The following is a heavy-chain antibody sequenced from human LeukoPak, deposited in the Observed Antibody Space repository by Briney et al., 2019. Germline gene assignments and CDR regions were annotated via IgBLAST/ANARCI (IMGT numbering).Heavy chain of an antibody. D-gene: IGHD2-2*01. CDR2: LYSGST. CDR1: GFTVSTTY. Sequence: PGGSLRLSCAASGFTVSTTYMSWVRQAPGKGLEWVSVLYSGSTYYADSVKGRFTISRDNSKNTLYLQMNSLRADDTAVYYCAKSGRTSCSTSCYYFDYWGQGTLVTVSS. J-gene: IGHJ4*02. CDR3: AKSGRTSCSTSCYYFDY. V-gene: IGHV3-53*01.